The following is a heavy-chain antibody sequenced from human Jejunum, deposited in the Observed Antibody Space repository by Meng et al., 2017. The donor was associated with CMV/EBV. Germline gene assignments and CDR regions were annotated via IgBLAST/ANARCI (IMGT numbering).Heavy chain of an antibody. CDR2: IYYSGST. Sequence: SGGSISSINYYWAWVRQPPGKGLEWIENIYYSGSTYYNPSLKSRVTISVDTSKNQFSLKVNSVTAADTAVYYCAKTTWYDYAMDVWGQGTTVTVSS. V-gene: IGHV4-39*01. CDR3: AKTTWYDYAMDV. CDR1: GGSISSINYY. D-gene: IGHD1-7*01. J-gene: IGHJ6*02.